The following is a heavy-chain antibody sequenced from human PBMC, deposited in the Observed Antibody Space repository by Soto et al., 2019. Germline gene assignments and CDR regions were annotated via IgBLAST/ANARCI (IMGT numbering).Heavy chain of an antibody. Sequence: SETLSLTCTVSGGSISSYYWSWIRQPPGKGLEWIGYIYYSGSTNYKPSLKRRVTISVDTSKNQFSLQLKSVTAADTALYYCARFSGSYYYAMDVWGQGSTVTVSS. J-gene: IGHJ6*02. D-gene: IGHD6-19*01. V-gene: IGHV4-59*12. CDR3: ARFSGSYYYAMDV. CDR2: IYYSGST. CDR1: GGSISSYY.